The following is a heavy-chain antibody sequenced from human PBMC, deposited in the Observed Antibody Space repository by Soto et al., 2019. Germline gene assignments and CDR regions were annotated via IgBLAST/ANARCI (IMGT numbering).Heavy chain of an antibody. CDR1: GGTFSSYA. D-gene: IGHD2-15*01. CDR2: IIPIFGTA. CDR3: ARGTIGGYCSGGSCRGANCFDP. J-gene: IGHJ5*02. Sequence: QVQLVQSGAEVKKPGSSVKVSCKASGGTFSSYAISWVRQAPGQGLEWMGGIIPIFGTANYAQKFQGRVTITADESTSTAYMELSSLRSEDTAVYYCARGTIGGYCSGGSCRGANCFDPWGQRTLVTVSS. V-gene: IGHV1-69*12.